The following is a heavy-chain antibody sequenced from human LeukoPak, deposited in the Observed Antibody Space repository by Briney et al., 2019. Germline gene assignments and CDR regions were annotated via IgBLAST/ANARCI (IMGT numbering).Heavy chain of an antibody. D-gene: IGHD6-6*01. CDR1: GYTFTSYG. J-gene: IGHJ4*02. CDR2: ISAYNGNT. V-gene: IGHV1-18*01. CDR3: ARDTLKRGLLIAAQDY. Sequence: ASVKVSCKASGYTFTSYGISWVRQAPGQGLEWMGWISAYNGNTNYAQKLQGRVTMTTDTSTSTAYMELRSLRSDDTAVYYCARDTLKRGLLIAAQDYWGQGTLVTVSS.